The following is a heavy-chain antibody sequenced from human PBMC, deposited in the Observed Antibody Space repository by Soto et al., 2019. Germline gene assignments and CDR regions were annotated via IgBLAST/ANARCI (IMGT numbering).Heavy chain of an antibody. J-gene: IGHJ4*03. CDR2: IIPLFGTP. V-gene: IGHV1-69*01. CDR3: ARVSRSICGGGNCYRLDSYFDS. Sequence: QVQLVQSGAEVKKPGSSLKVSCKTSGVTFSTSGISWVRQGPGQGLEWMGGIIPLFGTPKYARKFQGRVSSTADAAATTTCPQLSGLSSDDTAIYYCARVSRSICGGGNCYRLDSYFDSWGQGSQVVVSS. D-gene: IGHD2-21*01. CDR1: GVTFSTSG.